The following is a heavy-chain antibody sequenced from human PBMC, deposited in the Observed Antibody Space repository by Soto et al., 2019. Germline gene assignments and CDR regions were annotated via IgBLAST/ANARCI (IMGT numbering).Heavy chain of an antibody. CDR2: IYYSVST. J-gene: IGHJ6*04. CDR3: ARLWNYYYYYGMDI. Sequence: NPSETLSLTCTVSGGSISSYYWSWIRQRPGKGLEWIGYIYYSVSTNYNPSLKSRVTISVDTSKNQFSLKLSSVTAADTAVYYCARLWNYYYYYGMDIWGKGNTVTVSS. D-gene: IGHD1-1*01. CDR1: GGSISSYY. V-gene: IGHV4-59*01.